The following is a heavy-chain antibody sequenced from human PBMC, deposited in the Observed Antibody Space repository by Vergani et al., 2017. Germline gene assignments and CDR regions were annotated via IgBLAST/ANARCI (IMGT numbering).Heavy chain of an antibody. J-gene: IGHJ3*02. CDR2: LNPTTGHT. CDR3: AKVXRAYDHVIMAAFDI. Sequence: VQLVQSGAEVRKPGASETVSCTASGYIFKNYYIHWLRQAPGQAFEWMGILNPTTGHTTSAPKFMGRVDMTRDPSTDTSTRTVQMTLSSLRSEDTAVYYCAKVXRAYDHVIMAAFDIWGQGTMVTVSS. V-gene: IGHV1-46*02. CDR1: GYIFKNYY. D-gene: IGHD2-8*01.